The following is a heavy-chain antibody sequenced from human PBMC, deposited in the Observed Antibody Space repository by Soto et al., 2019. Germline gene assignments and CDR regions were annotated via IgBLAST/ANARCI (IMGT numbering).Heavy chain of an antibody. Sequence: QVQLQESGPGLVKPSQTLSLTCTVSGGSISSGGYYWSWIRQHPGKGLEWIGYIYYSGSTYYNPSRKTRVTVYVDKSKNHFTVRLSSVTAADTAVYYRARVFLRFDYSLDYWGKGTLVTVSS. D-gene: IGHD3-9*01. V-gene: IGHV4-31*03. CDR3: ARVFLRFDYSLDY. CDR2: IYYSGST. J-gene: IGHJ4*02. CDR1: GGSISSGGYY.